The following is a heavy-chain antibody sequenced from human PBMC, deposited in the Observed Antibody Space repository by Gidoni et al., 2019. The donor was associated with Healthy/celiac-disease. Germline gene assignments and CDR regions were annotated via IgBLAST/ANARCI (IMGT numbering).Heavy chain of an antibody. Sequence: QVQLVQSGAEVKKPGASVKVSCKVSGYTLTALSMHWVRQAPGKGLEWMGGFDPEDGETIYAKKFQGRVTMTEDTSTDTAYMELSSLRSEDTAVYYCATDGLSQLERRRGRGYYYYGMDVWGQGTTVTVSS. D-gene: IGHD1-1*01. CDR1: GYTLTALS. CDR3: ATDGLSQLERRRGRGYYYYGMDV. V-gene: IGHV1-24*01. CDR2: FDPEDGET. J-gene: IGHJ6*02.